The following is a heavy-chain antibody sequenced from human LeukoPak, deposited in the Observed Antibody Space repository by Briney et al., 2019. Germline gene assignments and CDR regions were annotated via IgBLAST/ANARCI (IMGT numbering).Heavy chain of an antibody. D-gene: IGHD6-19*01. Sequence: GGSLRLSCAPSGFTFSSYWLESVRQAPGKGLEWVANIKQDGSEKYYVDSVKGRFIISRDNAKNSLYLQMNSLRAEDTAVYYCSRGPLAYGSGLQFDYWGQGTLVTVSS. V-gene: IGHV3-7*05. CDR2: IKQDGSEK. CDR1: GFTFSSYW. J-gene: IGHJ4*02. CDR3: SRGPLAYGSGLQFDY.